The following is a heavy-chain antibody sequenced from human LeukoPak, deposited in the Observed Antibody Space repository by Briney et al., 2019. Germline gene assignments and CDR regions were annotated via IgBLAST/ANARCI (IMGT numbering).Heavy chain of an antibody. Sequence: GASVKVSCKASGYTFTSYDINWVRQATGQGLEWMGWMNPNSGNTGYAQKFQGRVTITTDESTSTAYMELSSLRSEDTAVYYCARDHNDAFDIWGQGTMVTVSS. D-gene: IGHD1-14*01. V-gene: IGHV1-8*01. CDR2: MNPNSGNT. J-gene: IGHJ3*02. CDR3: ARDHNDAFDI. CDR1: GYTFTSYD.